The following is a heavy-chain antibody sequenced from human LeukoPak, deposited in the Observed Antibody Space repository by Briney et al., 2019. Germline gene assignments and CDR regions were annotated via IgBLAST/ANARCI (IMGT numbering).Heavy chain of an antibody. Sequence: GGSLRLSCTTSGFKFRDYALSWVRQAPGKGLEWVGFIRSRAYGETTEYDTSVRGRFSISRDDSKTIAYLQMNSLTTEDTAVYYCARVHGWAFDYWGQGALVTVSS. CDR2: IRSRAYGETT. D-gene: IGHD3-10*01. V-gene: IGHV3-49*04. CDR1: GFKFRDYA. J-gene: IGHJ4*02. CDR3: ARVHGWAFDY.